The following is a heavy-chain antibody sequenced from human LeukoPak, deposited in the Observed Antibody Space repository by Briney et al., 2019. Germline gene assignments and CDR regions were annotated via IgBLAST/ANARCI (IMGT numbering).Heavy chain of an antibody. CDR3: ARDFEKVVPAAIAYYYYGMDV. CDR1: GFTFSSYS. CDR2: ISSSSSYI. D-gene: IGHD2-2*02. Sequence: GGSLSLSCAASGFTFSSYSMNWVRQAPGKGLEWVSSISSSSSYIYYADSVKGRFTIYRDNAKNSLYLQINRLRDEDTAVYYCARDFEKVVPAAIAYYYYGMDVWGKGTTVTVSS. J-gene: IGHJ6*04. V-gene: IGHV3-21*01.